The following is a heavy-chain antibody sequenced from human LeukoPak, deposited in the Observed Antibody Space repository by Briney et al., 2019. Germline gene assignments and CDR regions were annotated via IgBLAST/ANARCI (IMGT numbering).Heavy chain of an antibody. CDR1: GASISSSNYY. V-gene: IGHV4-61*05. J-gene: IGHJ5*02. CDR3: ARHREGRGFVLRGFGREPFDP. Sequence: SETLSLTCAVSGASISSSNYYWGWVRQSPGKGLEWIGYIYYSGSTNYNPSLKSRVTISVDTSKNQFSLKLSSVTAADTAVYYCARHREGRGFVLRGFGREPFDPWGQGTLVTVSS. CDR2: IYYSGST. D-gene: IGHD4-23*01.